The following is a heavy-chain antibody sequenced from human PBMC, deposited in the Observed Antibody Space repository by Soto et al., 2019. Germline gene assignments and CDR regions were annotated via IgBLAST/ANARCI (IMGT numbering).Heavy chain of an antibody. J-gene: IGHJ6*02. D-gene: IGHD6-13*01. CDR3: ARDSRVAAAGTVYYGMDV. V-gene: IGHV1-69*13. CDR1: GGTFSNYA. CDR2: IIPIFGTA. Sequence: SVKVSCKASGGTFSNYAISWVRQAPGQGLEWMGGIIPIFGTANYAQKFQGRVTITADESTSTAYMELSSLRSEDTAVYYCARDSRVAAAGTVYYGMDVWGQGTTVTVSS.